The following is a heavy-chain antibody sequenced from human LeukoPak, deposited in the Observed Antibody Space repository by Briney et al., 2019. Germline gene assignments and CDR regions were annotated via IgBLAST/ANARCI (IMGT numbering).Heavy chain of an antibody. CDR3: ARQYDRLVNWFDP. V-gene: IGHV1-2*02. J-gene: IGHJ5*02. CDR1: GYSFSDYY. Sequence: PGASVKVSCKASGYSFSDYYLHWVRQAPGQGLEWMGWVNSKSGGRNYAQKFQGRVTMTGDMSISTAYMELTGLTSDDTAVYYCARQYDRLVNWFDPWGQGILVTVSS. CDR2: VNSKSGGR. D-gene: IGHD1-1*01.